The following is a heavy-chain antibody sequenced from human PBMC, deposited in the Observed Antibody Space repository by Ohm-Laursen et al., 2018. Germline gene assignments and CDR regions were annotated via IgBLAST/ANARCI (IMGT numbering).Heavy chain of an antibody. CDR2: ISGSGGST. J-gene: IGHJ6*02. V-gene: IGHV3-23*01. CDR1: GFTFSSYA. D-gene: IGHD6-6*01. CDR3: ARDSSGTARAGGMDV. Sequence: SLRLSCAASGFTFSSYAMSWVRQAPGKGLEWVSAISGSGGSTYYADSVKSRITVARDNAKNSLYLQLNSLRAEDTAVYYCARDSSGTARAGGMDVWGQGTTVTVSS.